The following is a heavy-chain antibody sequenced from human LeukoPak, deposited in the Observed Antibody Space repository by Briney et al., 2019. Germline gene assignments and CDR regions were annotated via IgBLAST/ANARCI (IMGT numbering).Heavy chain of an antibody. CDR1: GGSISSYY. CDR3: ARGSGWYESDY. Sequence: KPSETLSLTCTVSGGSISSYYWSWIRQPPGKGLEWIGYIYYSGSTNYNPSPKSRVTISVDTSKNQFSLKLSSVTAADTAVYYCARGSGWYESDYWGQGTLVTVSS. CDR2: IYYSGST. J-gene: IGHJ4*02. V-gene: IGHV4-59*01. D-gene: IGHD6-19*01.